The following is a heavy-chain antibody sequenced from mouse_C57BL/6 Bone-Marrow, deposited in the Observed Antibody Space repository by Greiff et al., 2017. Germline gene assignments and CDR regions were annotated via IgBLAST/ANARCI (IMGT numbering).Heavy chain of an antibody. V-gene: IGHV5-6*01. CDR2: ISSGGSYT. CDR1: GFTFSSYG. D-gene: IGHD2-3*01. CDR3: ARPIYDGYYWYFDV. Sequence: EVQVVESGGDLVKPGGSLKLSCAASGFTFSSYGMSWVRQTPDKRLEWVATISSGGSYTYYPDSVKGRFTISRDNAKNTLYLQMSSLKSEDTAMYYCARPIYDGYYWYFDVWGTGTTVTVSS. J-gene: IGHJ1*03.